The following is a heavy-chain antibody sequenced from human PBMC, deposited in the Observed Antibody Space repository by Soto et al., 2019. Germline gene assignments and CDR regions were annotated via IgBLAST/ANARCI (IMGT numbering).Heavy chain of an antibody. CDR1: GFTFSSYW. CDR3: ARDTASTGDVDAFDI. Sequence: GGSLRLSCAASGFTFSSYWMSWVRQAPGKGLEWVANIKQDGSEKYYVDSVKGRFTISRDNAKNSLYLQMNSLRAEDTAVYYCARDTASTGDVDAFDIWGQGTMVTVSS. CDR2: IKQDGSEK. V-gene: IGHV3-7*01. D-gene: IGHD7-27*01. J-gene: IGHJ3*02.